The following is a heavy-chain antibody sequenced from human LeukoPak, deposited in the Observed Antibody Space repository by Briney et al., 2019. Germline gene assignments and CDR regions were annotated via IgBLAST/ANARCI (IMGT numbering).Heavy chain of an antibody. V-gene: IGHV1-18*01. CDR1: GYNFTSYG. CDR2: IGAYNVNT. J-gene: IGHJ4*02. D-gene: IGHD3-22*01. CDR3: ARDYYDSSGYRQNYFDY. Sequence: ASVKVSCKASGYNFTSYGISWVRRAPGQGLEWMGWIGAYNVNTNYAQKLQGRVTMTTDTSTSTAYMELRGLRSDDTAVYYCARDYYDSSGYRQNYFDYWGQGTLVTVSS.